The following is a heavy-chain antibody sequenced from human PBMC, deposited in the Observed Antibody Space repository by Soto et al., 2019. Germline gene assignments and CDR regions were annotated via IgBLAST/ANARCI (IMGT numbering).Heavy chain of an antibody. V-gene: IGHV1-18*01. CDR1: GYTFTSYG. CDR3: ARDIYDFWSGYSTAFYYYYYYMDV. CDR2: ISAYNGNT. D-gene: IGHD3-3*01. J-gene: IGHJ6*03. Sequence: GASVKVSCKTSGYTFTSYGISWVRQAPGQGLEWMGWISAYNGNTNYAQKLQGRVTMTTDTSTSTAYMELRSLRSDDTAVYYCARDIYDFWSGYSTAFYYYYYYMDVWGKGTTVTV.